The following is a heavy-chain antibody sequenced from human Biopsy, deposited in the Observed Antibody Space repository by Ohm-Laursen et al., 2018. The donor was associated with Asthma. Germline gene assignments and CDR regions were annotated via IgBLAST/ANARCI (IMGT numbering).Heavy chain of an antibody. V-gene: IGHV4-31*02. CDR3: ARSVTGSLAYCAGDCSFHLDR. J-gene: IGHJ5*02. D-gene: IGHD2-21*01. CDR1: GAAISRGGYY. CDR2: IYTDGST. Sequence: TLPLTWSVSGAAISRGGYYWSWIRQPPGKGLEWIGYIYTDGSTDYNPSLKSRISMSVDMSKKQFSLEVRSVTAADTAVYYCARSVTGSLAYCAGDCSFHLDRWGPGTLVTVSS.